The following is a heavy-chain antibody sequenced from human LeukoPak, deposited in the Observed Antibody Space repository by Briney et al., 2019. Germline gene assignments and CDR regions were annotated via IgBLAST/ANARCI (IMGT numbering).Heavy chain of an antibody. CDR2: INTDGSSP. D-gene: IGHD6-13*01. CDR1: GFTFSSYW. CDR3: ARGRVTSSWYYFDY. Sequence: GGSLRLSCAASGFTFSSYWMRWVRQAPGKGLGWVSRINTDGSSPTYVDSVKGRFTISRDNAKNTLYLQINSLRAEDTAVYYCARGRVTSSWYYFDYWGQGALVTVSS. J-gene: IGHJ4*02. V-gene: IGHV3-74*01.